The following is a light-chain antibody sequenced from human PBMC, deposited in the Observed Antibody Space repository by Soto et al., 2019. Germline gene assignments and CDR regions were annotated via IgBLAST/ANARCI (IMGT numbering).Light chain of an antibody. Sequence: QSALTQPASVSGSPGQSITISCTGTSSDIGGYNFVSWYQHHPSKAPKLLIHDVSNRPSGVSSRFSGSKSGNTASLTISGLQAEDEADYYCNSYRTVSTYVFGTGTKLTVL. V-gene: IGLV2-14*03. CDR3: NSYRTVSTYV. CDR1: SSDIGGYNF. CDR2: DVS. J-gene: IGLJ1*01.